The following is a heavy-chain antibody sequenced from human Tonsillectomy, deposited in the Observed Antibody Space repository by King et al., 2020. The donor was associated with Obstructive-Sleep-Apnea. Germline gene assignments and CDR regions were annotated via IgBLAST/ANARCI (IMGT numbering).Heavy chain of an antibody. Sequence: VQLVESGGGLVKPGGSLRLSCAASGFTFSDYYMTWIRQAPGKGLEGGSYVRSSSNYTNYAYSVKGRFTISRDNAKNSLDVQMNSLRAGDTAVYYCARGDILTGYFAFDIWGQGTMVTVSS. V-gene: IGHV3-11*06. CDR2: VRSSSNYT. CDR1: GFTFSDYY. D-gene: IGHD3-9*01. CDR3: ARGDILTGYFAFDI. J-gene: IGHJ3*02.